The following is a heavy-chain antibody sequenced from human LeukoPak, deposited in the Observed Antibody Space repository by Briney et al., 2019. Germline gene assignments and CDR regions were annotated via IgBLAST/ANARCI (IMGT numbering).Heavy chain of an antibody. CDR3: ARDRYWIAVAGALDY. D-gene: IGHD6-19*01. CDR2: INPNSGGT. Sequence: ASVKVSCKASGYSFTTFAMNWVRQAPGQGLEWMGWINPNSGGTNYAQKFQGRVTMTRDTSISTAYMELSRLRSDDTAVYYCARDRYWIAVAGALDYWGQGTLVTVSS. J-gene: IGHJ4*02. CDR1: GYSFTTFA. V-gene: IGHV1-2*02.